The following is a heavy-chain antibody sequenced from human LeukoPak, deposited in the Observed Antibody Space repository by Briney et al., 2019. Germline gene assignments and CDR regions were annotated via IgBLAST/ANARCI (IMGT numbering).Heavy chain of an antibody. CDR1: AGSISSYH. D-gene: IGHD3-16*01. V-gene: IGHV4-59*01. J-gene: IGHJ6*03. CDR2: IYYSGST. CDR3: ARETSQKGAHYMDV. Sequence: SETLSLTCTVSAGSISSYHWSWIRQPPEKGLEWIGYIYYSGSTNYNPSLKSRVTISVDTSKNQFSLKLSSVTAADTAVYYCARETSQKGAHYMDVWGKGTTVTISS.